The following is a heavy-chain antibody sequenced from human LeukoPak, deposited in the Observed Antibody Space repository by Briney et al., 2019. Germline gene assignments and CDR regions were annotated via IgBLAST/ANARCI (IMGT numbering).Heavy chain of an antibody. CDR1: GYTFTSYN. D-gene: IGHD2-21*02. V-gene: IGHV1-46*01. Sequence: ASMKVSCKASGYTFTSYNIHWVRQAPGQGLEWMGIINPSGGSTNYAQKFQGRVTMTRDTSTTTVYMELSSLRSEDTDVYYCARDRGCGTNCYSAFDIWGQGTMITVSS. CDR3: ARDRGCGTNCYSAFDI. CDR2: INPSGGST. J-gene: IGHJ3*02.